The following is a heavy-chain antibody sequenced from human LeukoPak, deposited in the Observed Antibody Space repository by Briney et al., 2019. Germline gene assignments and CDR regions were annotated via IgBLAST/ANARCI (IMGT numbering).Heavy chain of an antibody. V-gene: IGHV1-69*06. CDR2: IIPIFGTA. CDR3: AIGGSTSPVRLGGQYYFDH. D-gene: IGHD2-2*01. Sequence: ASVKVSCKASGGTFSSYAISWVRQAPGQGLELMGRIIPIFGTANYAQKFQGRVTITADKSTSTAYMELSSLRSEDTAVYYCAIGGSTSPVRLGGQYYFDHWGQGTLVTVSS. CDR1: GGTFSSYA. J-gene: IGHJ4*02.